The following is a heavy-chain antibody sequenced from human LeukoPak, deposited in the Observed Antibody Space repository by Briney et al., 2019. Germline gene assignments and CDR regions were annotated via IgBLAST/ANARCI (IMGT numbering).Heavy chain of an antibody. D-gene: IGHD5-12*01. V-gene: IGHV3-7*01. Sequence: GGSLRLSCAASGFTFSNYWMAWVRQAPGKGLEWVANIKTDGYDKYYADSVKGRFTISKDNAKNSLYLQMNSLRAEDTAVYYCARRNSGYDSYYFDYWGQGTLVTVSS. J-gene: IGHJ4*02. CDR1: GFTFSNYW. CDR3: ARRNSGYDSYYFDY. CDR2: IKTDGYDK.